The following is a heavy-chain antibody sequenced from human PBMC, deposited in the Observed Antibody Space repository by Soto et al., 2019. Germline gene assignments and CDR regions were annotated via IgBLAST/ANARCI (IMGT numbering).Heavy chain of an antibody. CDR3: VKAPTYYDILTGYPRLYYGMDV. Sequence: GGSLRLSCSASGFTFSSYAMHWVRQAPGKGLEYVSAISSNGGSTYYADSVKGRFTISRDNSKNTLYLQMSSLRAEDTAVYYCVKAPTYYDILTGYPRLYYGMDVWGQGTTVTVSS. J-gene: IGHJ6*02. V-gene: IGHV3-64D*06. CDR2: ISSNGGST. D-gene: IGHD3-9*01. CDR1: GFTFSSYA.